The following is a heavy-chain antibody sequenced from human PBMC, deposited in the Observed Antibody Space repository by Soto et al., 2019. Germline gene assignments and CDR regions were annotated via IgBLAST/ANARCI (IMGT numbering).Heavy chain of an antibody. CDR2: IYSGGST. CDR1: GFTVSSNY. CDR3: ARGPRWQSGLWFDP. V-gene: IGHV3-53*02. Sequence: EVQLVETGGGLIQPGGSLRLSCAASGFTVSSNYMSWVRQAPGKGLEWVSVIYSGGSTYYADSVKGRITISRDNFKNTLYLQMNSLRAEDTAVYYCARGPRWQSGLWFDPWGQGTLVTVSS. J-gene: IGHJ5*02. D-gene: IGHD5-12*01.